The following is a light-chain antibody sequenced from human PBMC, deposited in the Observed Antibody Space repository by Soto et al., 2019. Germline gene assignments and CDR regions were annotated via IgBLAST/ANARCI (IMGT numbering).Light chain of an antibody. Sequence: QSVLTQPPSLSGAPGQRVTISCTGSGSNIGAPYDVHWYQHLPGTAPKLLIYGSTNRPSGVPGRFSGSKSGTSASLAITGLQAEDEADYYRQSYDSSLSGYVFGAGTEVTVL. CDR3: QSYDSSLSGYV. J-gene: IGLJ1*01. CDR2: GST. V-gene: IGLV1-40*01. CDR1: GSNIGAPYD.